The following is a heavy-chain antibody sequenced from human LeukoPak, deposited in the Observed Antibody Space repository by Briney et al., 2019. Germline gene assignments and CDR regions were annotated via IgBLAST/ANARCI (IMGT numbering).Heavy chain of an antibody. J-gene: IGHJ3*02. V-gene: IGHV3-30-3*01. CDR3: ARPEGDYQGHDAFDI. CDR2: ISYDGSNK. D-gene: IGHD4-17*01. CDR1: GFTFSSYA. Sequence: GGSLRLSCAASGFTFSSYAMHWVRQAPGKGLEWEAVISYDGSNKYYADSVKGRFTISRDNSKNTLYLQMNSLRAEDTAVYYCARPEGDYQGHDAFDIWGQGTVVTVSS.